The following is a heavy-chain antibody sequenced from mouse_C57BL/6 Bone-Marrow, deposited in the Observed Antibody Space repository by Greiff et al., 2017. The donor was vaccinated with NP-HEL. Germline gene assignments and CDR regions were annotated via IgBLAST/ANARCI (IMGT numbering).Heavy chain of an antibody. CDR2: IWTGGGT. D-gene: IGHD1-1*01. CDR3: ARTVITTVVAKENYYAMDY. J-gene: IGHJ4*01. V-gene: IGHV2-9-1*01. CDR1: GFSLTSYA. Sequence: QVQLKESGPGLVAPSQSLSITCTVSGFSLTSYAISWVRQPPGKGLEWLGVIWTGGGTNYNSALKSRLSISKDNSKSQVFLKMNSLQTDDTARYYCARTVITTVVAKENYYAMDYWGQGTSVTVSS.